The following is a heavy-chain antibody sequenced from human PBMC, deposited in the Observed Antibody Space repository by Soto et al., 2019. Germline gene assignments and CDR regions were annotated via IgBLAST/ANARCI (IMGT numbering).Heavy chain of an antibody. Sequence: SVKVSCKASGGTFSSYTISWVRQAPGQGLEWMGRIIPILGIANYAQNLQGRVRMTTDTSTRTVYMVLRSLRSDDTAIYYCARGGYYDSSGSRNYHYYGMDVWGQGTTVTVSS. CDR1: GGTFSSYT. CDR3: ARGGYYDSSGSRNYHYYGMDV. CDR2: IIPILGIA. J-gene: IGHJ6*02. V-gene: IGHV1-69*02. D-gene: IGHD3-22*01.